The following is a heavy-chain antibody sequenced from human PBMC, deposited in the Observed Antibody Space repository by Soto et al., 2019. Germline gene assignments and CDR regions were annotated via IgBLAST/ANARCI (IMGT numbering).Heavy chain of an antibody. J-gene: IGHJ5*02. Sequence: QVQLVQSGAEVKKPGSSVKVSCKASGGTFSDYIISWVRQAPGQGLEWMGRIIPILDIANYAQKFQGRVTITADKSTSTAYMELSSLRSEDTALYYCARDRGDYGDYGWFAPWGQGTLVTVSS. V-gene: IGHV1-69*08. CDR1: GGTFSDYI. D-gene: IGHD4-17*01. CDR3: ARDRGDYGDYGWFAP. CDR2: IIPILDIA.